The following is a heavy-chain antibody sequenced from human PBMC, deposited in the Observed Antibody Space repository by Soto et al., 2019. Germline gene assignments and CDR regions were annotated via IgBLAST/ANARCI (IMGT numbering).Heavy chain of an antibody. CDR3: ARYNAPSLTGNWFDP. Sequence: GESLKISCKGSGYGFYGYWIVWVRQMPGKGLEYMAMIYPDDSETRYSPSFQGQVNLSADKSISTAFLQWRSLKASDTGIYYCARYNAPSLTGNWFDPWGQGTPVTVSS. CDR2: IYPDDSET. D-gene: IGHD1-20*01. CDR1: GYGFYGYW. J-gene: IGHJ5*02. V-gene: IGHV5-51*01.